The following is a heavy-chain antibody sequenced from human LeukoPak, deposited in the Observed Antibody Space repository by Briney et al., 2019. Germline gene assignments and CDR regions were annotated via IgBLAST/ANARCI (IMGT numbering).Heavy chain of an antibody. Sequence: AGGSLRLSCAASGFTFNNYAMSWVRQAPGKGLEWVSTISGSDDNTYYADSVKGRFTISRDISKNTLYLQMNSLRADDTAVYYRANDFDHWGQGTLVTVSS. CDR2: ISGSDDNT. CDR3: ANDFDH. J-gene: IGHJ4*02. CDR1: GFTFNNYA. V-gene: IGHV3-23*01.